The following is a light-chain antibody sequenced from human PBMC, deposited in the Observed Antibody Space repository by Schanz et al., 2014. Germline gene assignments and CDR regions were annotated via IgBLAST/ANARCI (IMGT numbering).Light chain of an antibody. CDR1: QSVSSNY. Sequence: EIVLTQSPGTLSLSPGERATLSCRASQSVSSNYLAWYQQKPGQAPRLLIYGASSRATGIPDRFSGSGSGTDFTLTISSLEPEDFAVYHCHQYGTSPAMFTFGQGTKLEIK. CDR3: HQYGTSPAMFT. J-gene: IGKJ2*01. CDR2: GAS. V-gene: IGKV3-20*01.